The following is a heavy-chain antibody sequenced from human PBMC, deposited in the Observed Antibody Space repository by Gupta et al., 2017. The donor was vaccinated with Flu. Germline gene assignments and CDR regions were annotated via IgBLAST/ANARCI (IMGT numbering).Heavy chain of an antibody. Sequence: IGYIDHSGSANYTPSLKSRVTISLDTSTNKFALKLSSVTAADTAVYYCARNPPTADDAFDIWGQGTMVTVAS. CDR3: ARNPPTADDAFDI. V-gene: IGHV4-59*01. J-gene: IGHJ3*02. D-gene: IGHD4-17*01. CDR2: IDHSGSA.